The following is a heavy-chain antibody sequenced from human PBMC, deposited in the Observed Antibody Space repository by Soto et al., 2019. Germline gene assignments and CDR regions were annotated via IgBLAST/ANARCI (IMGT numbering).Heavy chain of an antibody. Sequence: QVQLVESGGGVVQPGRSLRLSCAASGFTFSRSGMHWFRQAPVKGTEWVAVTSFDGSSCYYADSVRGRFTISGDNSNNTLYLQMNSLRAEDTAVYYCAKSPPAVAGYFDYWGQGTLVTVSS. D-gene: IGHD6-19*01. CDR3: AKSPPAVAGYFDY. CDR2: TSFDGSSC. CDR1: GFTFSRSG. V-gene: IGHV3-30*18. J-gene: IGHJ4*02.